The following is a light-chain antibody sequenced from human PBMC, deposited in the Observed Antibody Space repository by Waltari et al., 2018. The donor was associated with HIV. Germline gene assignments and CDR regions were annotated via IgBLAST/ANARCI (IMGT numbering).Light chain of an antibody. CDR1: SSDVGSYNL. J-gene: IGLJ1*01. V-gene: IGLV2-23*02. CDR2: EVS. Sequence: QSALTQPASVSGSPGQSITISCTGTSSDVGSYNLVSWYQQHPGTAPKLMIYEVSKRPSGVSNRFSGSKSGNTASLTISGLQAEDEAEYYCCSYAGSSTCGVLGTGTKVTVL. CDR3: CSYAGSSTCGV.